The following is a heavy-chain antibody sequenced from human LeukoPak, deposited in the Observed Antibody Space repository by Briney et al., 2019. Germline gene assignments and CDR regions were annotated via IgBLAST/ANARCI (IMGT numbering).Heavy chain of an antibody. CDR2: IIPIFGTA. CDR1: GYTFTSYD. CDR3: ARERPPGDSSNWFLEGYFDI. V-gene: IGHV1-69*05. D-gene: IGHD6-13*01. J-gene: IGHJ4*02. Sequence: GASVKVSCKASGYTFTSYDINWVQQATGQGLEWMGRIIPIFGTANYAQKFQGRVTITTDESTSTAYMELSTLRSDDTAVYYCARERPPGDSSNWFLEGYFDIWGQGTLVTVSS.